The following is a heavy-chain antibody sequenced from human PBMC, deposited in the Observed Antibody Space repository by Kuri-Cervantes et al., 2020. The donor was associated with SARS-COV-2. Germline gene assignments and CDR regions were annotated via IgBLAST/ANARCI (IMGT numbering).Heavy chain of an antibody. CDR2: VSYNGTTK. V-gene: IGHV3-30-3*01. CDR3: ASLPEYTSDGELFDF. D-gene: IGHD6-19*01. J-gene: IGHJ4*02. Sequence: GESLKISCAASGFTFSDFAMHWVRQAPGKGLEWVAVVSYNGTTKHYADSVKGRFTTSGDNSKNTLYLQMNSLRTEDTAFYHCASLPEYTSDGELFDFWGQGTLVTVSS. CDR1: GFTFSDFA.